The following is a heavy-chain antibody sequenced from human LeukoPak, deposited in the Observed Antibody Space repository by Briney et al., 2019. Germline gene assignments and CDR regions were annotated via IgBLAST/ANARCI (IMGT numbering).Heavy chain of an antibody. V-gene: IGHV4-39*01. CDR3: ARIELDTSYYFDY. D-gene: IGHD1-1*01. CDR2: IYYSGST. J-gene: IGHJ4*02. Sequence: SETLSLTCTVSGGSISSCSYYWGWIRQPPGKGLEWIRSIYYSGSTYYNPSLKSRVAISADTSKNQFSLKLSSVTAADTAVYYCARIELDTSYYFDYWGQGTLVTLSS. CDR1: GGSISSCSYY.